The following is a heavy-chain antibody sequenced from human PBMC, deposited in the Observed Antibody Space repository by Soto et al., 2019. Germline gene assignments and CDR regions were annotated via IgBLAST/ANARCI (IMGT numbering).Heavy chain of an antibody. Sequence: QVQLVQSGAEVKKPGSSVKVSCKASGGTFSSYAISWVRQAPGQGLEWMGGIIPIFGTANYAQKFQGRVTITADDSTSTAYMELSSLRSEDTAVYYCAREYCSSTSCYHGNWFDPWGQGTLVTVSS. CDR2: IIPIFGTA. D-gene: IGHD2-2*01. V-gene: IGHV1-69*01. CDR3: AREYCSSTSCYHGNWFDP. CDR1: GGTFSSYA. J-gene: IGHJ5*02.